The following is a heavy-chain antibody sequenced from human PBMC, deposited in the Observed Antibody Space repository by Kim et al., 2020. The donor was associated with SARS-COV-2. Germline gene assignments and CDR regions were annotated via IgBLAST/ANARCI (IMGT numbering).Heavy chain of an antibody. D-gene: IGHD4-17*01. Sequence: GGSLRLSCAASGFTFDSYGMHWVRQAPGKGLEWVAVIWYDGSNKYYADSVKGRFTISRDNSKNMLYLQMNSLRAEDTAVYYCAKDLLTTVTTAGYGMDVWGQGTTVTVSS. CDR2: IWYDGSNK. J-gene: IGHJ6*02. V-gene: IGHV3-33*06. CDR3: AKDLLTTVTTAGYGMDV. CDR1: GFTFDSYG.